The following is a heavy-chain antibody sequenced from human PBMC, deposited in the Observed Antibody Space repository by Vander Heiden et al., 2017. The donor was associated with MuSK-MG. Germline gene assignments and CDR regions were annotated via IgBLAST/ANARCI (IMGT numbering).Heavy chain of an antibody. CDR1: GYSISSGYY. Sequence: QVQLQESGPGLVKPSETLSLTCTVSGYSISSGYYWGWIRQPPGKGLEWVATIYHSGDTYYTPSLRSRVTIPVDTSKNQFSLRLDSVTATDTAVYYCASLRQVGGYWGQGTLVTVSS. CDR3: ASLRQVGGY. J-gene: IGHJ4*02. CDR2: IYHSGDT. V-gene: IGHV4-38-2*02.